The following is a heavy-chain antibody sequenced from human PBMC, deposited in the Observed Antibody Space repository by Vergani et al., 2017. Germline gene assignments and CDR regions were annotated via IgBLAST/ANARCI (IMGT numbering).Heavy chain of an antibody. CDR1: GGTFTGYY. Sequence: QVQLVQSGAEVKKPGASVKVSCKASGGTFTGYYMHWVRQAPGQGLEWMGWINPNSGGTNYAQKFQGRVTMTRDTSISTAYMELSRLRSDDTAVYYCARDVRASSGWYRPPDDYWGQGTLVTVSS. V-gene: IGHV1-2*02. CDR2: INPNSGGT. CDR3: ARDVRASSGWYRPPDDY. J-gene: IGHJ4*02. D-gene: IGHD6-19*01.